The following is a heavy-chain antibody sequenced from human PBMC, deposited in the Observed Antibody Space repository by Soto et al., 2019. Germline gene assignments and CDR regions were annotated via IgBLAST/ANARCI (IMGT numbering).Heavy chain of an antibody. CDR1: GYTFTSYD. V-gene: IGHV1-8*01. Sequence: ASVKVSCKASGYTFTSYDINWVLQATGQGLEWMGWMNPNSGNTGYAQKFQGRVTMTRNTSISTAYMELSSLRSEDTAVYYCARGITIFGVVSRGRGQGTLVTVSS. CDR3: ARGITIFGVVSRG. J-gene: IGHJ4*02. CDR2: MNPNSGNT. D-gene: IGHD3-3*01.